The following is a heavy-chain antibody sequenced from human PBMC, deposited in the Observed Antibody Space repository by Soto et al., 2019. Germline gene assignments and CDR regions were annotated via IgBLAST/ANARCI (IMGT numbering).Heavy chain of an antibody. Sequence: QITLKESGPTLVNPTQTLTLTCTFSGFSLSTSGVGVGWIRQPPGKALGWLALIFWADDKRYTPSPKSRLTITKDTSKNHVVLTLTKLDTVDTATYYCAPGVRTTYYSPFFDYWGQGTLVTVSS. D-gene: IGHD3-10*01. CDR2: IFWADDK. CDR3: APGVRTTYYSPFFDY. J-gene: IGHJ4*02. CDR1: GFSLSTSGVG. V-gene: IGHV2-5*02.